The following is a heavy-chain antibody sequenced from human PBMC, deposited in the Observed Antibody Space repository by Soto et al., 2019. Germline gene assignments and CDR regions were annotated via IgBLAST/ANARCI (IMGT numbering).Heavy chain of an antibody. V-gene: IGHV3-23*01. Sequence: EVQLLESGGGLVQPGGSLRLSCAASGFTFSGCAMSWGRQAPGKGLEWVSSISLSGDITYYADSVKGRFTISRDNSKNTLYMEMQSLSVQDTAVAHCAKGGVWVHYGMDAWGQGPTVTVSS. CDR3: AKGGVWVHYGMDA. CDR1: GFTFSGCA. D-gene: IGHD3-16*01. CDR2: ISLSGDIT. J-gene: IGHJ6*02.